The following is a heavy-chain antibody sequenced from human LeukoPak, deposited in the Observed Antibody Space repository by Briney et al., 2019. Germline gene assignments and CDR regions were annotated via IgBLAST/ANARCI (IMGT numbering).Heavy chain of an antibody. CDR3: AGEVGVVVVAATPYYYYGMDV. CDR2: FYSGDTT. J-gene: IGHJ6*02. Sequence: GGSLRLSCAASGFTVSSPHMSGVRKAPGKGLKGAPVFYSGDTTYYANSVKGRFTISRDDSKNMLYLQMNSLRAEDTAVYYCAGEVGVVVVAATPYYYYGMDVWGQGTTVTVSS. D-gene: IGHD2-15*01. V-gene: IGHV3-66*01. CDR1: GFTVSSPH.